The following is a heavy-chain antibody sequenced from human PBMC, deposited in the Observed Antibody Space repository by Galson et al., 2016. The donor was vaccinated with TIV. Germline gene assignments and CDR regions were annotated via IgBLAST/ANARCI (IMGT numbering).Heavy chain of an antibody. Sequence: PALVKPPQTLTLTCTFSGFSLPTSGMCVSWIRQPPGKALEWLARIDWDDDIYYKTSLRTRLTISKDTSKNQVVLTMTNMDPVDTDTYYCARMQYYYDRSDSYYFDYWGQGTLVTVSS. CDR2: IDWDDDI. J-gene: IGHJ4*02. V-gene: IGHV2-70*11. CDR1: GFSLPTSGMC. D-gene: IGHD3-22*01. CDR3: ARMQYYYDRSDSYYFDY.